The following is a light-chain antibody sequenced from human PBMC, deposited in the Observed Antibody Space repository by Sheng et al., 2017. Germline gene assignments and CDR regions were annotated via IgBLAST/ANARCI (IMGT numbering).Light chain of an antibody. CDR2: DGT. Sequence: QSALTQPASVSGSPGQTITISCTGSSSDVGGYRYVSWYQQHPGKAPRLIIYDGTDRFSGVSDRFSGSKFGNTASLTISGLQAEDEADYYCSSYTSSTTWVFGGGTRLTVL. CDR3: SSYTSSTTWV. CDR1: SSDVGGYRY. V-gene: IGLV2-14*03. J-gene: IGLJ3*02.